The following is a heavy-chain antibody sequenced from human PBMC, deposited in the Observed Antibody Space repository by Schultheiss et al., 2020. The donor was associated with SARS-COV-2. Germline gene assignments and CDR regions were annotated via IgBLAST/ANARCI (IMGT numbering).Heavy chain of an antibody. V-gene: IGHV3-20*04. D-gene: IGHD3-22*01. CDR1: GFTVSSNY. Sequence: GESLKISCAASGFTVSSNYMSWVRQAPGKGLEWVSGISWNSGSIGYADSVKGRFTISRDNAKNSLYLQMNSLRAEDTAVYYCARDRLYGRYYYDSSGSRGVDYWGQGTLVTVSS. J-gene: IGHJ4*02. CDR3: ARDRLYGRYYYDSSGSRGVDY. CDR2: ISWNSGSI.